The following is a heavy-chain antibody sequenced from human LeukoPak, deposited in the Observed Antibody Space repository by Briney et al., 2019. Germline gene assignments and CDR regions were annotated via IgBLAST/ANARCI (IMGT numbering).Heavy chain of an antibody. J-gene: IGHJ6*02. Sequence: GGSLRLSCAASGFMFSDSWMSWVRQAPGKGLEWVANMNQDGSAKDYVDSVKGRFTISRDNARNSLYLQMSSLRAEDTAVYYCATYTHWVAGDVWGQGTTVTVS. CDR3: ATYTHWVAGDV. CDR2: MNQDGSAK. CDR1: GFMFSDSW. D-gene: IGHD3-16*01. V-gene: IGHV3-7*01.